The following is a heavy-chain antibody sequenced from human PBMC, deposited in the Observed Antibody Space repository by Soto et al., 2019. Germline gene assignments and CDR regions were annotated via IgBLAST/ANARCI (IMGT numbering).Heavy chain of an antibody. J-gene: IGHJ4*02. CDR1: GFSLSTSGVG. D-gene: IGHD3-16*01. V-gene: IGHV2-5*02. CDR2: IYWDNDK. Sequence: QITLKESGPTLVKPTQTLTLTCAFSGFSLSTSGVGVGWIRQPPGKALEWLALIYWDNDKRYSPSLKSRLTITKDTSNNQVVLTMTDADPVDTGTYYCAHRRAYNNYWFWGDFDSWGQGILVTVSS. CDR3: AHRRAYNNYWFWGDFDS.